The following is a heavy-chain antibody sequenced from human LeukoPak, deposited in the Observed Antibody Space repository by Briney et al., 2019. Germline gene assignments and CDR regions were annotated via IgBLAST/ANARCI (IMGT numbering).Heavy chain of an antibody. CDR2: IYSSGST. CDR1: GASISGSGHY. J-gene: IGHJ4*02. V-gene: IGHV4-39*01. CDR3: AKSGGYGLIDY. D-gene: IGHD1-26*01. Sequence: RASETLSLTCAVSGASISGSGHYWGWIRQPPGKGLEWIGNIYSSGSTYYNASLQSRVTISIDTSKNQFSLRLNSVTAADTAMYYCAKSGGYGLIDYWGQGTRVTVS.